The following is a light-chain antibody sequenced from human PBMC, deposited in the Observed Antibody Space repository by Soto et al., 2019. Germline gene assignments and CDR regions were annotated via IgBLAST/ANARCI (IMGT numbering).Light chain of an antibody. CDR2: DAS. CDR3: QKYDNLPT. CDR1: QDISKY. Sequence: DIQMTQSPSSLSASVGDRVTITCQASQDISKYLNWYQQKPGKAPKLLIYDASNLETGVPSRFRGSEAGTDFPFPITSLQCEGIATYDCQKYDNLPTCGQGTKVEIK. J-gene: IGKJ1*01. V-gene: IGKV1-33*01.